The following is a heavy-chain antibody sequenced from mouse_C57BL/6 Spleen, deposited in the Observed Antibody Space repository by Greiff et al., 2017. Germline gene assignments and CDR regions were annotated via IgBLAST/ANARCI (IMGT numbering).Heavy chain of an antibody. V-gene: IGHV1-82*01. CDR3: AREGKYDYERPFAY. CDR1: GYAFSSSW. J-gene: IGHJ3*01. CDR2: IYPGDGDT. Sequence: QVQLQQSGPELVKPGASVKISCKASGYAFSSSWMNWVKQRPGKGLEWIGRIYPGDGDTNYNGKFKGKATLTADKSSSTAYMQLSSLTSEDSAVYFCAREGKYDYERPFAYWGQGTLVTVSA. D-gene: IGHD2-4*01.